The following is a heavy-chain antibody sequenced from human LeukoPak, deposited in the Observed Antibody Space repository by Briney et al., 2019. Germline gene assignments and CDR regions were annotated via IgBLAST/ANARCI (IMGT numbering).Heavy chain of an antibody. CDR3: VRGYYDSSGYYMVY. Sequence: SETLSLTCTVSGGSISSSSYYWGWIRQPPGKGLEWIGSIYNSGSTYYNPSLKSRVTISVDTSKNQFSLKLSSVTAADTAVYYCVRGYYDSSGYYMVYWGQGTLVTVSS. CDR1: GGSISSSSYY. J-gene: IGHJ4*02. D-gene: IGHD3-22*01. CDR2: IYNSGST. V-gene: IGHV4-39*01.